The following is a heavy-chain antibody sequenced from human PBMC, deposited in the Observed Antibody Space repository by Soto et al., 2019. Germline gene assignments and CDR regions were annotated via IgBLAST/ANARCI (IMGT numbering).Heavy chain of an antibody. CDR1: GFTFSSYA. D-gene: IGHD3-3*01. CDR3: AKYKYDFWSGYYRRDYYMDV. Sequence: GGSLSLSCASSGFTFSSYAMSWVRQAPGKGLEWASAISGSGGSTYYADSVKGRFTISRDNSKNTLYLQMNSLGAEDTAVYYCAKYKYDFWSGYYRRDYYMDVWGKGTTVTVSS. J-gene: IGHJ6*03. V-gene: IGHV3-23*01. CDR2: ISGSGGST.